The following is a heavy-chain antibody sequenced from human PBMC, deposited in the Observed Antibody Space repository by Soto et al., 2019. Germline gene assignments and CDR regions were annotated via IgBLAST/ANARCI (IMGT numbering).Heavy chain of an antibody. J-gene: IGHJ4*02. D-gene: IGHD2-15*01. CDR2: ISYDGSNK. V-gene: IGHV3-30*18. Sequence: QVQLVESGGGVVQPGRSLRLSCAASGLTFSSYGMHWVRQAPGKGLEWVAVISYDGSNKYYTDSVKGRFTISRDNSKNTLFLQMNSLRAEDTAVYYCAQGQYCSGGSCYFNPSDYWGQGTLVTVSS. CDR1: GLTFSSYG. CDR3: AQGQYCSGGSCYFNPSDY.